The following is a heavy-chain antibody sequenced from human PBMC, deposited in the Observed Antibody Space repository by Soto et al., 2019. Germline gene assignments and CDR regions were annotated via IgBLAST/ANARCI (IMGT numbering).Heavy chain of an antibody. Sequence: EVQLVESGGGLVQPGGSLRLSCAASGFTFSSYSMNWVRQAPGKGLEWVSYISSRSSTIYYADSLKGRFTISRDNAKNSLYLQMNSLGDEDTAVYYCARKQWLVGGGTYYFDYWGQGTLVTVSS. CDR2: ISSRSSTI. CDR1: GFTFSSYS. CDR3: ARKQWLVGGGTYYFDY. J-gene: IGHJ4*02. V-gene: IGHV3-48*02. D-gene: IGHD6-19*01.